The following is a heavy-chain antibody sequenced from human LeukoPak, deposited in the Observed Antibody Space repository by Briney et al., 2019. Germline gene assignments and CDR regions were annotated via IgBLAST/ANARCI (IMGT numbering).Heavy chain of an antibody. D-gene: IGHD3-10*01. CDR3: ARGYRGSGTIRPFDP. Sequence: SETLSLTCAVYGGSFSGYYWSWIRQPPGKGLEWIGEINHSGSTNYNPSLKSRVTISVDTSKNQFSLKLSSVTAADTAVYYCARGYRGSGTIRPFDPWGQGTLVTVSS. CDR1: GGSFSGYY. CDR2: INHSGST. J-gene: IGHJ5*02. V-gene: IGHV4-34*01.